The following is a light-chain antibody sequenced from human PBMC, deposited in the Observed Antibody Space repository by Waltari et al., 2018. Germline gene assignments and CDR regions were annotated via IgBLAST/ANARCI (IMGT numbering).Light chain of an antibody. CDR1: QSVSYY. Sequence: EVVLTQSPSTLSSFPGERATLSCRASQSVSYYLAWYQQKPGQAPRLLIYDASNRATGIPARFSGSGSGTDFTLTISSLEPEDFAVYYCQQRTNWPLTFGGGTKVEI. CDR3: QQRTNWPLT. J-gene: IGKJ4*01. CDR2: DAS. V-gene: IGKV3-11*01.